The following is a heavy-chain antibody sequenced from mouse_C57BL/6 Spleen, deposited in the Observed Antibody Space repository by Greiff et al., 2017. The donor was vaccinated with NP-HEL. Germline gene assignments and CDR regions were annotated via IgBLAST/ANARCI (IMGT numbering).Heavy chain of an antibody. J-gene: IGHJ2*01. Sequence: VKLQESGPELLKPGASVKLSCKASGYTFTSYDINWVKQRPGQGLEWIGWIYPRDGSTKYNEKFKGKATLTVDTSSSTAYMELHSLTSEDSAVYFCARGDGYSLDYWGQGTTLTVSS. CDR1: GYTFTSYD. V-gene: IGHV1-85*01. CDR3: ARGDGYSLDY. CDR2: IYPRDGST. D-gene: IGHD2-3*01.